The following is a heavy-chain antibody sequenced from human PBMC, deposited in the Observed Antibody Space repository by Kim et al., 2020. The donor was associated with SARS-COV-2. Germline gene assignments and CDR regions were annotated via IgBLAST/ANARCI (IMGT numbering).Heavy chain of an antibody. CDR1: GYTLTELS. D-gene: IGHD1-26*01. V-gene: IGHV1-24*01. CDR3: VTAGHSGSYTAFDI. CDR2: FDPEDGET. J-gene: IGHJ3*02. Sequence: VSVKVSCKVSGYTLTELSMHWVRQAPGKGLEWMGGFDPEDGETIYAQKFQGRVTMTEDTSTDTAYMELSSLRSEDTAVYYCVTAGHSGSYTAFDIWGQGTMVTVSS.